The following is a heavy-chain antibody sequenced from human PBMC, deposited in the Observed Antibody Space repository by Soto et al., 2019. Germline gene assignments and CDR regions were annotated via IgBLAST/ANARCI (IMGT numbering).Heavy chain of an antibody. Sequence: SETLSLTCTVSGASISGFYWSWIRKSAGKGLEWIGRIYATGTTDYNPSLKSRVMMSVDTSKKQFSLKLRSVPAADTAVYYCVRDGTKTLRDWFDPWGQGISVTASS. CDR2: IYATGTT. J-gene: IGHJ5*02. CDR1: GASISGFY. CDR3: VRDGTKTLRDWFDP. D-gene: IGHD1-1*01. V-gene: IGHV4-4*07.